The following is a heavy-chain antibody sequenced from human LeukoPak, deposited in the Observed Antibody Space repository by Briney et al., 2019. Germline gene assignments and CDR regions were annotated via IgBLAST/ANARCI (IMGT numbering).Heavy chain of an antibody. Sequence: SETLSLTCTVSGGSISSGGYYWSWIRQPPGKGLEWIGYIYHSGSTYYNPSLKSRVTISVDRSKNQFSLKLSSVTAADTAVYYCARVFNPPVPAAIGSWFDPWGQGTPVTVSS. CDR1: GGSISSGGYY. D-gene: IGHD2-2*01. CDR2: IYHSGST. CDR3: ARVFNPPVPAAIGSWFDP. V-gene: IGHV4-30-2*01. J-gene: IGHJ5*02.